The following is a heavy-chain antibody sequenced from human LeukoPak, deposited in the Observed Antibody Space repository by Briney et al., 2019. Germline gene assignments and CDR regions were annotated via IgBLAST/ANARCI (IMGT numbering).Heavy chain of an antibody. Sequence: GASVKVSCKASGYTFTSYYMHWVRQAPGQGLEWMGIIDPSGGSTSYAQKFQGRVTMTRDTSTSTVYMELSSLRSEDTAVYYCAREYYYDSSGYSHDAFDIWGQGTMVTVSS. D-gene: IGHD3-22*01. J-gene: IGHJ3*02. CDR1: GYTFTSYY. V-gene: IGHV1-46*01. CDR2: IDPSGGST. CDR3: AREYYYDSSGYSHDAFDI.